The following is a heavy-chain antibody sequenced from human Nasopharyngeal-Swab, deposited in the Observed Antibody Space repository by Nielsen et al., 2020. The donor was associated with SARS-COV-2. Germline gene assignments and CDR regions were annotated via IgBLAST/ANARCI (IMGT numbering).Heavy chain of an antibody. CDR1: GGSVNSSNW. J-gene: IGHJ6*02. D-gene: IGHD3-10*01. CDR2: IFHTGTT. Sequence: SETLSLTCTVSGGSVNSSNWWSWVRQPPGKGLEWIAEIFHTGTTNRNPSLRSRVTIAVDKSKNQVSLTLRSVTAADTAVYYCARDRPSYFESGSSFPRPYFYGMDVWGHGTTVTVSS. CDR3: ARDRPSYFESGSSFPRPYFYGMDV. V-gene: IGHV4-4*02.